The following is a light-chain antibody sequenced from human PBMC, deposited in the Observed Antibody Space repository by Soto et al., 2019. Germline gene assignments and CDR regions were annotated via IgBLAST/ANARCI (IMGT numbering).Light chain of an antibody. CDR3: CSYAGSSTPVV. CDR2: DIN. V-gene: IGLV2-11*01. CDR1: RDNY. Sequence: QSALTQPRSVSASPGQSVTISCNGTRDNYVSWYQQHPGKAPKFIIFDINKRASGVPDRFSGSKSGNTASLTISGLQAEDEADYYCCSYAGSSTPVVFGGGTKLTVL. J-gene: IGLJ2*01.